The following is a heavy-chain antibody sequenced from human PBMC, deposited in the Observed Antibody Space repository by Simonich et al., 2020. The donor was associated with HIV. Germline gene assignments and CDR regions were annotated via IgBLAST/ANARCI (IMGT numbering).Heavy chain of an antibody. CDR3: ARRDRELILYFDY. CDR1: GGSFSGYY. Sequence: QVQLQQWGAGLLKPSETLSLTCAVYGGSFSGYYWSWIRQPPGKGIEWIGKINHSGNTNYKSSLNSRATISVNKSKNQFSLKLSSVTAADTAIYYCARRDRELILYFDYWGQGNLVTVSS. D-gene: IGHD3-3*01. V-gene: IGHV4-34*01. CDR2: INHSGNT. J-gene: IGHJ4*02.